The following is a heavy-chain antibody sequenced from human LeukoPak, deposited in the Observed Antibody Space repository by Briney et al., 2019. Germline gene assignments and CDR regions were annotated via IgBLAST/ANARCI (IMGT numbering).Heavy chain of an antibody. CDR1: GFTFSSYA. J-gene: IGHJ4*02. CDR2: ISYDGSNK. Sequence: PGGSLRLSCAASGFTFSSYAMHWVRQAPGKGLEWVAVISYDGSNKYYADSVKGRFTISRDNSKNTLYLQMNSLRAEDTAVYYCARGPRYCSGGSCYSETIDYWGQGTLVTVSS. V-gene: IGHV3-30-3*01. CDR3: ARGPRYCSGGSCYSETIDY. D-gene: IGHD2-15*01.